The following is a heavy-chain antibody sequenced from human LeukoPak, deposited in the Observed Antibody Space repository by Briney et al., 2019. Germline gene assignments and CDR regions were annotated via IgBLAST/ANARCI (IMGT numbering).Heavy chain of an antibody. CDR2: ISGSGGST. CDR1: GFTFSSYA. Sequence: GGSLRLSCAVSGFTFSSYAMSWVRQAPGKGLEWVSAISGSGGSTYYAESVKGRFTISRDNSKNTLYLQMNSLRAEDTAVYYCARPLRESGYFYFDYWGQGTLVTVSS. CDR3: ARPLRESGYFYFDY. J-gene: IGHJ4*02. D-gene: IGHD3-3*01. V-gene: IGHV3-23*01.